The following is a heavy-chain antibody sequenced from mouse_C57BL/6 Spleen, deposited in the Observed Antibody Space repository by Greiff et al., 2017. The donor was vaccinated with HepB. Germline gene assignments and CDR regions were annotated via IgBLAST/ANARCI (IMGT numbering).Heavy chain of an antibody. D-gene: IGHD1-1*01. CDR3: ARQNYGREYFDY. CDR1: GFTFSDYY. CDR2: ISNGGGST. J-gene: IGHJ2*01. V-gene: IGHV5-12*01. Sequence: EVKLMESGGGLVQPGGSLKLSCAASGFTFSDYYMYWVRQTPEKRLEWVAYISNGGGSTYYPDTVKGRFTISRDNAKNTLYLQMSRLKSEDTAMYYCARQNYGREYFDYWGQGTTLTVS.